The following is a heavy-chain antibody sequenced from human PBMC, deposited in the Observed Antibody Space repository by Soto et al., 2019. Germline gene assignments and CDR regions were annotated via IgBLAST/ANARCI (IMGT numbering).Heavy chain of an antibody. CDR2: IIPIFGTA. J-gene: IGHJ5*02. CDR1: GGTFSSYA. Sequence: EASVKVSCKASGGTFSSYAISWVRQAPGQGLEWMGGIIPIFGTANYAQKFQGRVTITADESTSTAYMELSSLRSEDTAVYYCARDSVAAAGTGTNWFDPWGQGTLVTVSS. V-gene: IGHV1-69*13. D-gene: IGHD6-13*01. CDR3: ARDSVAAAGTGTNWFDP.